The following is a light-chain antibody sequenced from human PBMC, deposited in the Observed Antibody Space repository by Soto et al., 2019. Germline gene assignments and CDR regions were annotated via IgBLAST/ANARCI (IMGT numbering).Light chain of an antibody. J-gene: IGKJ2*01. Sequence: EIVMTQSPATLSVSPGERATLSCRASQSVSSNLAWYQQKPGQAPRLLIYGASTRATGIPARLSGSGSGTEFTLTISSLQSEDFAVYYCQQYNNWQYTVGQGTKLEIK. CDR3: QQYNNWQYT. V-gene: IGKV3-15*01. CDR1: QSVSSN. CDR2: GAS.